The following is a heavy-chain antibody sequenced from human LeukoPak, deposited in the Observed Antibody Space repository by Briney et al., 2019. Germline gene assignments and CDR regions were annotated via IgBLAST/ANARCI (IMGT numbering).Heavy chain of an antibody. CDR3: SWEMDGSFGRRLEN. D-gene: IGHD3-10*01. CDR1: GFNFNAAW. J-gene: IGHJ4*02. Sequence: GGSLRLSCAASGFNFNAAWMSWVRQTPGKGLEWIGRLKSKGSGGTTDYAAPVKGRFTISRDDSKNMLYLQMNSLKIEDTAVYFCSWEMDGSFGRRLENWGQGTLVTVAS. CDR2: LKSKGSGGTT. V-gene: IGHV3-15*01.